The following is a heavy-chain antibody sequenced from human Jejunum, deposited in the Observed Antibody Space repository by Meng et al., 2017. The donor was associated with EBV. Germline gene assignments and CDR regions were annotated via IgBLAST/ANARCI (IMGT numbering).Heavy chain of an antibody. CDR3: TILSHCDGGICYSYDY. V-gene: IGHV1-18*01. J-gene: IGHJ4*02. CDR1: GYTFTNYG. CDR2: ISAYNGNT. Sequence: QVQVVQSGAEVKAPGASVKVSCKASGYTFTNYGVSWVRQAPGQGLEWMGWISAYNGNTDYAQKLQGRVTMTTDTPTSTAYMELRSLRSDDTAVYYCTILSHCDGGICYSYDYWGQGTLVTVSS. D-gene: IGHD2-15*01.